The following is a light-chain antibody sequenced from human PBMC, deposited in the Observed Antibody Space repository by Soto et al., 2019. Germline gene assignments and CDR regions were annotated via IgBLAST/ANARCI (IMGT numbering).Light chain of an antibody. CDR2: GNS. CDR1: SSNICAGYD. Sequence: QSVLTQPPSVSGAPGQRVTISCTGSSSNICAGYDVHWYQQLPGTAPKLLIYGNSNRPSGVPDRFSGSKFGTSASLAITGLQAEDEADYYCQSYDSSLSGFYVFGTGTKVTV. J-gene: IGLJ1*01. CDR3: QSYDSSLSGFYV. V-gene: IGLV1-40*01.